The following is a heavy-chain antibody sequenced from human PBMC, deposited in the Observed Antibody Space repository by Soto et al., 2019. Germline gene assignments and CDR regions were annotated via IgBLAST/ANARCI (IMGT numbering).Heavy chain of an antibody. CDR1: GFTFSNYA. Sequence: GGSLRLSCAASGFTFSNYAMNWVRQAPGKGLEWVSYISTGDSPIYYADSVKGRFTISRDNAKKSLYLQMISLRAEDTAVYYCATVCRFCSGSSSLYRGRGTLVTVSS. D-gene: IGHD2-15*01. CDR3: ATVCRFCSGSSSLY. V-gene: IGHV3-48*01. CDR2: ISTGDSPI. J-gene: IGHJ4*02.